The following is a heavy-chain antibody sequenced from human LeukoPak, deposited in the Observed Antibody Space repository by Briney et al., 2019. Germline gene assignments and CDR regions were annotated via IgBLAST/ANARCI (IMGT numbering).Heavy chain of an antibody. J-gene: IGHJ4*02. V-gene: IGHV3-21*01. CDR1: GVTFSSYS. CDR2: ISSSSSYI. D-gene: IGHD5-12*01. Sequence: GGSLRLSCAASGVTFSSYSMNWVRQAPGKGLEWVSSISSSSSYIYYADSVKGRFTISRDNAKNSLYLQMNSLRAEDTAVYYCARDPAPEWLRSGPPYYFDYWGQGTLVTVSS. CDR3: ARDPAPEWLRSGPPYYFDY.